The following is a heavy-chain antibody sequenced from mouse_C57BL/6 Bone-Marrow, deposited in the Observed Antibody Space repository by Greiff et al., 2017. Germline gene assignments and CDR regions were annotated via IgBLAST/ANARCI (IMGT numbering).Heavy chain of an antibody. V-gene: IGHV1-81*01. Sequence: VKLQESGAELARPGASVKLSCKASGYTFTSYGISWVKQRTGQGLEWIGEIYPRSGNTYYNEKFKGKATLTADKSSSTAYMELRSLTSEDSAVYFCARGGLYGSSDWYFDVWGTGTTVTVSS. CDR1: GYTFTSYG. CDR2: IYPRSGNT. J-gene: IGHJ1*03. D-gene: IGHD1-1*01. CDR3: ARGGLYGSSDWYFDV.